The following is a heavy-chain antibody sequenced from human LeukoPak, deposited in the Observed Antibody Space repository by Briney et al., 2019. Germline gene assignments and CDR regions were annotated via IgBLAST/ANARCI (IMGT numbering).Heavy chain of an antibody. CDR2: IYYSGST. Sequence: PSETLFLTCTVSGGSISSYYWSWIRQPPGKGLEWIGYIYYSGSTNYNPSLKSRVTISVDTSKNQFSLKLSSVTAADTAVYYCARDRTYYYYGMDVWGQGTTVTVSS. CDR1: GGSISSYY. CDR3: ARDRTYYYYGMDV. J-gene: IGHJ6*02. V-gene: IGHV4-59*01.